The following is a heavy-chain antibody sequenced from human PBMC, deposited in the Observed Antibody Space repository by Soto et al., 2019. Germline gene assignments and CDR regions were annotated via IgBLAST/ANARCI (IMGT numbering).Heavy chain of an antibody. CDR1: GFTFSSYA. J-gene: IGHJ3*02. V-gene: IGHV3-23*01. CDR2: ISGSGGST. D-gene: IGHD3-3*01. Sequence: GGSLRLSCAASGFTFSSYAMSWVRQAPGKGLEWVSAISGSGGSTYYADSVKGRFTISRDNSKNTLYLQMNSLRAEDTVVYYSAKDSTIFGVVIIITDAFDIWGQGTMVTVSS. CDR3: AKDSTIFGVVIIITDAFDI.